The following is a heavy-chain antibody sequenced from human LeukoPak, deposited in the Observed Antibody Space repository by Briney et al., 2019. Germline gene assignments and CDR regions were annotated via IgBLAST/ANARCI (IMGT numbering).Heavy chain of an antibody. CDR2: INSDGSCT. J-gene: IGHJ4*02. D-gene: IGHD3-22*01. Sequence: GGSLRLSCAASGFTFSSYWMHWVRQAPGKGLVWVSRINSDGSCTSYADSVKGRFTISRDNAKNALYLQMNSLRAEDTAVYYCARDYRTYYYDSSGPDYWGQGTLVTVSS. V-gene: IGHV3-74*01. CDR3: ARDYRTYYYDSSGPDY. CDR1: GFTFSSYW.